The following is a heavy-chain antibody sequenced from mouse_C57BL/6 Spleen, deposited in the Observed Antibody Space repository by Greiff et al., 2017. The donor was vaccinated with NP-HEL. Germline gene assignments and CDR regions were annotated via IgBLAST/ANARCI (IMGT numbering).Heavy chain of an antibody. CDR3: AGDYSSFDY. Sequence: VQLQQSGAELMKPGASVKLSCKATGYTFTGYWIEWVKQRPGHGLEWIGEICPGSGSTNYNEKFKGRATFTADNSSNTAYMQLSSLTTGDSAIFYCAGDYSSFDYWGQGTTLTVSS. CDR2: ICPGSGST. D-gene: IGHD2-5*01. V-gene: IGHV1-9*01. J-gene: IGHJ2*01. CDR1: GYTFTGYW.